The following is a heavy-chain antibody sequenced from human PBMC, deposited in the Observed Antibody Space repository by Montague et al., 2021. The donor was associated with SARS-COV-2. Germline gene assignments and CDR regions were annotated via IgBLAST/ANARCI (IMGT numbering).Heavy chain of an antibody. CDR1: GGSLSSGGYY. CDR2: FYYSGST. V-gene: IGHV4-31*03. Sequence: TLSLTCTVSGGSLSSGGYYWSWIRQLPGKGLQWLGYFYYSGSTYYNPSLKSRVFISADKSKNQFSLKLTSVTAADAAVYYCARDFGRTGDYYGLDAWGQGTTVTVSS. J-gene: IGHJ6*02. CDR3: ARDFGRTGDYYGLDA. D-gene: IGHD3/OR15-3a*01.